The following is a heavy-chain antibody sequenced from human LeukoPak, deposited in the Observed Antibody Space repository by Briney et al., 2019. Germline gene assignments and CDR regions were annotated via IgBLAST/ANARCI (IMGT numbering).Heavy chain of an antibody. Sequence: GGSLRLSCAASGFTFSSYAMSWVRQAPGKGLEWVSAISGSGGSTYYADSVKGRFTISRDNSKNTRYLQMNSLRAEDTAVYYCAKRGDYGYYDSSGYYCDYWGQGTLVTVSS. V-gene: IGHV3-23*01. CDR2: ISGSGGST. J-gene: IGHJ4*02. CDR3: AKRGDYGYYDSSGYYCDY. D-gene: IGHD3-22*01. CDR1: GFTFSSYA.